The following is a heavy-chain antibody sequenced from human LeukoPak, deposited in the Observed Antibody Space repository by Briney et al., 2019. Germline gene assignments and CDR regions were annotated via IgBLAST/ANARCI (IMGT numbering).Heavy chain of an antibody. CDR1: GYSFTSYW. J-gene: IGHJ3*02. CDR3: ARHYYGSGSYYPTYDI. D-gene: IGHD3-10*01. V-gene: IGHV5-51*01. CDR2: IYPGDSDT. Sequence: GESLKISCKGSGYSFTSYWIGWVRQMPGKGLEWMGIIYPGDSDTRYSPSFQGQVTISADKSISTAYLQWSSLKASDTAMYYCARHYYGSGSYYPTYDIWGQGTMATVSS.